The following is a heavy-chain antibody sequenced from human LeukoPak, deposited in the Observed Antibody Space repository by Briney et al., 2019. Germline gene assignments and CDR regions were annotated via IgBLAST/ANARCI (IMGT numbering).Heavy chain of an antibody. CDR1: GFTFSSYA. V-gene: IGHV3-23*01. J-gene: IGHJ4*02. Sequence: GGSLSLSCAASGFTFSSYAMSWVRQAPGQGLEWVSGISGSGDSTHYADSVKGRFTISRDNSKNTLYLQMNSLRAEDTAVYYCASFPAIVVVTARVGYWGQGTLVTVSS. CDR3: ASFPAIVVVTARVGY. CDR2: ISGSGDST. D-gene: IGHD2-21*02.